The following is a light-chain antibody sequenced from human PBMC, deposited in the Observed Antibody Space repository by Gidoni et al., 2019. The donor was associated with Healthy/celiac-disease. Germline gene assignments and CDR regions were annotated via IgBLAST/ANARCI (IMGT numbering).Light chain of an antibody. Sequence: QSALTQPASVSGSPGQSSTISCTGTSSEVGGYNYVSWYQQHPGKAPKLMIYDVSNRPSGVSNRFSGSKSGNTASLTISGLQAEDEADYYCSSYTSSSTLEVFGTGTKVTVL. CDR3: SSYTSSSTLEV. V-gene: IGLV2-14*01. J-gene: IGLJ1*01. CDR1: SSEVGGYNY. CDR2: DVS.